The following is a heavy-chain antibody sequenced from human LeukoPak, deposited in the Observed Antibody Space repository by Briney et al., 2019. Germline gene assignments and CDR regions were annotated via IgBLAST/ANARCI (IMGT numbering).Heavy chain of an antibody. V-gene: IGHV4-39*07. J-gene: IGHJ5*02. CDR2: INHSGST. Sequence: SETLSLTCTVSGDSISSANYYWGWVRQPPGKGLEWIGEINHSGSTNYNPSLKSRVTISVDTSKNQFSLKLCSVTAADTAVYYCARGYSSSWYRWFDPWGQGTLVTVSS. CDR3: ARGYSSSWYRWFDP. D-gene: IGHD6-13*01. CDR1: GDSISSANYY.